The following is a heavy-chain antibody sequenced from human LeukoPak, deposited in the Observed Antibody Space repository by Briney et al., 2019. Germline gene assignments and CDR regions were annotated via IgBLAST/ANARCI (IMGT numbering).Heavy chain of an antibody. D-gene: IGHD5-12*01. V-gene: IGHV1-2*02. Sequence: PEASVKVSCKASGYTFTGYYMHWVRQAPGQGLEWMGWINPNSGGTNYAQKFQGRVTMTRDTSISTAYMELSRLRSDDTAVYYCARDRIVATIDYYYYYYYMDVWGKGTTVTVSS. CDR3: ARDRIVATIDYYYYYYYMDV. CDR1: GYTFTGYY. J-gene: IGHJ6*03. CDR2: INPNSGGT.